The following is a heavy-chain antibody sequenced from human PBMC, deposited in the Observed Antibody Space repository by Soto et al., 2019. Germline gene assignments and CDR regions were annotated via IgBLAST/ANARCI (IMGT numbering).Heavy chain of an antibody. CDR2: IIPIFGIT. D-gene: IGHD1-1*01. V-gene: IGHV1-69*01. Sequence: QAQLMQSGAEVKEPGSSVKVSCKASGGTFSGYAISWVRQAPGQGLEWLGGIIPIFGITNYAQKFQNRLTIAADESSATVYMDLRILTSEDSAIYYCARDPRSITGTTSSEDFQHWGQGTLVSVS. CDR1: GGTFSGYA. CDR3: ARDPRSITGTTSSEDFQH. J-gene: IGHJ1*01.